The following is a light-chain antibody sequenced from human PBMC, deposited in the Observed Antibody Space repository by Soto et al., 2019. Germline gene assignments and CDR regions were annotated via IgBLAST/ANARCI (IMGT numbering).Light chain of an antibody. Sequence: QSALTQPPSASGSPGQSVTISCTGTSSDVGAYNHVSWYQQHPGKAPKLLIYEVNERPSGVPDRFSGSKSGNTASLTVSGLQAEDEAVYHCRSYVGSNIHWVFGGGTQLTVL. CDR3: RSYVGSNIHWV. V-gene: IGLV2-8*01. J-gene: IGLJ3*02. CDR2: EVN. CDR1: SSDVGAYNH.